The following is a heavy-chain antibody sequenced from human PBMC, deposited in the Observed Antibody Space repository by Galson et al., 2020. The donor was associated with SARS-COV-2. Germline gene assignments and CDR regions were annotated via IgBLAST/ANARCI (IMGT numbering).Heavy chain of an antibody. Sequence: ASVKVSCKTSGYDFTRKGISWVRQAPGQGLEWMGWISGYNGKTTYAQKFQGRATLTIDRATTTAYMEMRSLGSEDSAIYYCARDPRFSGSVYGREDGLDFWGQGTKVTVSS. D-gene: IGHD6-13*01. CDR3: ARDPRFSGSVYGREDGLDF. V-gene: IGHV1-18*01. J-gene: IGHJ3*01. CDR1: GYDFTRKG. CDR2: ISGYNGKT.